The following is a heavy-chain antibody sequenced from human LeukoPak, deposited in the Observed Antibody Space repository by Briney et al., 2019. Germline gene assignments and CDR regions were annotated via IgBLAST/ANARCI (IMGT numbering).Heavy chain of an antibody. Sequence: ASVKVSCKASGYTFTSYGISWVRQAPGQGLEWMGWISAYNGNTNYAQKHQGRVTMTTDTSTSTAYMELRSLRSDDTAVYYCARAGGYCSSTSCYMIGFSWFDPWGQGTLVTVSS. D-gene: IGHD2-2*02. CDR3: ARAGGYCSSTSCYMIGFSWFDP. CDR2: ISAYNGNT. V-gene: IGHV1-18*01. J-gene: IGHJ5*02. CDR1: GYTFTSYG.